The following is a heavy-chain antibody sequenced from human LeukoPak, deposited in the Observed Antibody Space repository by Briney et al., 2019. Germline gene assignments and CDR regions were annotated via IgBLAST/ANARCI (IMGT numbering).Heavy chain of an antibody. CDR3: ARDSVAGTFRPFYFGY. CDR1: GGSFSGYY. Sequence: SETLSLTCAVYGGSFSGYYWSWIRQPPGKGLEWIGEINHSGSTNYNPSLKSRVTISVDTSKNQFSLKLSSVTAADTAVYYCARDSVAGTFRPFYFGYWGQGTLVTVSS. V-gene: IGHV4-34*01. D-gene: IGHD6-19*01. CDR2: INHSGST. J-gene: IGHJ4*02.